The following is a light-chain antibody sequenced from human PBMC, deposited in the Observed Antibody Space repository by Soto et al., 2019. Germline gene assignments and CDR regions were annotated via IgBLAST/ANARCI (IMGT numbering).Light chain of an antibody. CDR3: QQINSYPQT. V-gene: IGKV1-9*01. J-gene: IGKJ2*01. CDR2: AAS. Sequence: DIQLTQSPSFLSASVGDRVTITCRASQGISSYLVWYQQKPGKAPKLLIYAASTLQSGVPSRFSGSGSGTEFTLTISSLQTEDFATYYCQQINSYPQTFGQGTKLEIK. CDR1: QGISSY.